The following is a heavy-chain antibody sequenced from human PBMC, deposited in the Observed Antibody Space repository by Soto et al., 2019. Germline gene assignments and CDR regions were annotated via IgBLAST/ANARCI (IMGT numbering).Heavy chain of an antibody. V-gene: IGHV5-51*01. CDR1: GYSFTSYW. CDR2: IYPGDSDT. J-gene: IGHJ6*03. Sequence: GESLKISCKGSGYSFTSYWIGWVRQMPGKGLEWMGIIYPGDSDTRYSPSFQGQVTISADKSISTAYLQWSSLKASDTAMYYCARLEDLGEYPAYMDVWGKGTTVTVSS. CDR3: ARLEDLGEYPAYMDV. D-gene: IGHD3-16*01.